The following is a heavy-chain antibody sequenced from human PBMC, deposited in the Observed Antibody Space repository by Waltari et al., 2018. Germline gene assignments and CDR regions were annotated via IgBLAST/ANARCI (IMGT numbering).Heavy chain of an antibody. D-gene: IGHD3-10*02. CDR3: ARLVVRGITEERRDS. Sequence: EVQLVQSGAEVKKPGESLRISCKGSGYSFTTYWINWVRQMPGKGLEWMGRIDPSDSYTNYSPSFQGHVTFSVDKSISTAYLQWSSLKASDTGIYYCARLVVRGITEERRDSWGQGTLVTVSS. CDR2: IDPSDSYT. J-gene: IGHJ4*02. V-gene: IGHV5-10-1*03. CDR1: GYSFTTYW.